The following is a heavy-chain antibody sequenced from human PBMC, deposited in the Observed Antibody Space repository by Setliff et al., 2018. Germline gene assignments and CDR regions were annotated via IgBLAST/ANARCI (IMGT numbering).Heavy chain of an antibody. CDR2: IYTTWST. Sequence: SETLSLTCTVSGDSISSRRNYWGWFRQPAGKELEWIGQIYTTWSTNYNPSLKSRVTISLDTSKSQFFLKLNSVTAADTAVYYCARAPRYFDPTGSYFDYWGQGTLVTVSS. V-gene: IGHV4-61*09. D-gene: IGHD3-9*01. CDR3: ARAPRYFDPTGSYFDY. J-gene: IGHJ4*02. CDR1: GDSISSRRNY.